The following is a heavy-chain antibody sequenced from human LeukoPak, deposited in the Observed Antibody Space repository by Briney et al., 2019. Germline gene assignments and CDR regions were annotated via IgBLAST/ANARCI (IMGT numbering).Heavy chain of an antibody. V-gene: IGHV1-2*02. CDR3: ARESDSSGYYCC. D-gene: IGHD3-22*01. Sequence: ASVKVSCKASGYTFTGYYMHWVRQAPGQGLEWMGWINPNSGGTNYAQKFQGRVTMTRDMSTSTVYMELSSLRSEDTAVYYCARESDSSGYYCCWGQGTLVTVSS. CDR2: INPNSGGT. J-gene: IGHJ4*02. CDR1: GYTFTGYY.